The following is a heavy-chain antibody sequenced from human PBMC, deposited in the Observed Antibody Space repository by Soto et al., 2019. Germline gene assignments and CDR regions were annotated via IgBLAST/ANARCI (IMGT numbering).Heavy chain of an antibody. CDR3: ARDDYVWGSADY. CDR2: IWYDGSNK. CDR1: GFTFSSYG. Sequence: PGGSLRLSCAASGFTFSSYGMHWVRQAPGKGLEWVAVIWYDGSNKYYADSVKGRFTISRDNSKNTLYLQMNSLRAEDTAVYYCARDDYVWGSADYWGQGTLVTFSS. V-gene: IGHV3-33*01. J-gene: IGHJ4*02. D-gene: IGHD3-16*01.